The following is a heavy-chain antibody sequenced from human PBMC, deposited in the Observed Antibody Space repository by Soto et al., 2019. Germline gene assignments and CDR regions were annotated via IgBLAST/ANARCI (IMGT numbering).Heavy chain of an antibody. V-gene: IGHV3-33*01. J-gene: IGHJ4*02. CDR3: ARDQGGAPFDS. Sequence: QVQLVESGGGVVQPGRSLRLSCAASGFTFSASGMHWVRQAPGKGLGWVAVIWSHARNRDYADSVKGRFTISRDDSVITLYLQMNSLRAEDTAVYYGARDQGGAPFDSLGQGTLVTVSS. CDR2: IWSHARNR. CDR1: GFTFSASG. D-gene: IGHD2-15*01.